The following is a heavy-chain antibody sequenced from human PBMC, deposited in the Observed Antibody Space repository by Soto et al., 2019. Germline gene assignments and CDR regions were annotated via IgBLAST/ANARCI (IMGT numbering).Heavy chain of an antibody. CDR3: SRFIMVGGWFDPNYYHGMDV. V-gene: IGHV1-18*01. CDR2: ISGYNGNT. J-gene: IGHJ6*02. Sequence: ASVKVSCKTSGYTFSNYGVNWVRQAPGQGLEWMGWISGYNGNTNYAQTVQGRVTMTTDTSTGTIYMELRSLKSDDTAIYYCSRFIMVGGWFDPNYYHGMDVWGQGTTVTVSS. CDR1: GYTFSNYG. D-gene: IGHD6-19*01.